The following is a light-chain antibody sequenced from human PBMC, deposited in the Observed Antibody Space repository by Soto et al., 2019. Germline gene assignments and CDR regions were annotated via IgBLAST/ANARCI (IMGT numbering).Light chain of an antibody. J-gene: IGKJ2*01. CDR1: QIVSANF. Sequence: EIVLTQSPGTLSSSPGERATLACGASQIVSANFLAWYQQKPGQAPRLLIYGSSSRASGVPERFSGSGSGTDFTLTISRLQPEDFAVYYCQQCGRSPYTFGQGTTLEIK. CDR2: GSS. V-gene: IGKV3-20*01. CDR3: QQCGRSPYT.